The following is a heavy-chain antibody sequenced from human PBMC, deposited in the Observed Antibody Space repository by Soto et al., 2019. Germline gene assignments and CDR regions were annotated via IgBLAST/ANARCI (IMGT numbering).Heavy chain of an antibody. CDR1: GFTFSSYA. Sequence: QVQLVESGGGVVQPGRSLRLSCAASGFTFSSYAMHWVRQAPGKGLEWVAVISYDGSNKYYADSVKGRFTISRDNSKNTLYLQMNSLRAEDTAVYYCARGGSGSYTGHFDYWGQGTLVTVSS. D-gene: IGHD1-26*01. CDR3: ARGGSGSYTGHFDY. V-gene: IGHV3-30-3*01. CDR2: ISYDGSNK. J-gene: IGHJ4*02.